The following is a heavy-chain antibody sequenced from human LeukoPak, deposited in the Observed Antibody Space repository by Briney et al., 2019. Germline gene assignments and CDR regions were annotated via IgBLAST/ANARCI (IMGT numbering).Heavy chain of an antibody. CDR1: GFTFSSYG. CDR3: ARMGGTGYFDY. CDR2: IWYDGSND. D-gene: IGHD1-26*01. V-gene: IGHV3-33*01. J-gene: IGHJ4*02. Sequence: GGSLRLSCAVSGFTFSSYGMHWVRQAPGKGLEWVAIIWYDGSNDYYADSVKGRFTISRDNSKNTLYLQMNSLRADDTAVYYCARMGGTGYFDYWGQGTLVTVSS.